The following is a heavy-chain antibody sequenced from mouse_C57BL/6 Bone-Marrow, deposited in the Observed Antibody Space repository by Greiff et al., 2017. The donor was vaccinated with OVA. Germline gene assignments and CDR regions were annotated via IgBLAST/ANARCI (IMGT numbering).Heavy chain of an antibody. CDR2: IDPETGGT. CDR1: GYTFTDYE. J-gene: IGHJ4*01. CDR3: TRGDYYSIPYAMDY. Sequence: QVQLQQSGAELVRPGASVTLSCKASGYTFTDYEMHWVKQTPVHGLEWIGAIDPETGGTAYNQKFKGKAILTADKSSSTAYMELRSLTSEDSAVYYCTRGDYYSIPYAMDYWGQGTSVTVSS. D-gene: IGHD2-5*01. V-gene: IGHV1-15*01.